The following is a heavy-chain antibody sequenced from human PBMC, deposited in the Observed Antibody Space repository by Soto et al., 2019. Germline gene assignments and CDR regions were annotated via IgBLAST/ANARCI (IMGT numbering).Heavy chain of an antibody. D-gene: IGHD4-17*01. V-gene: IGHV4-30-4*01. J-gene: IGHJ4*02. CDR1: GGSITSGDYS. CDR3: ASGSTVINTLDF. CDR2: NYFGGST. Sequence: QVQLQESGPGLVKPSQTLSLTCTVSGGSITSGDYSWSWIRQPPGKGLEWVGYNYFGGSTYYNPSLESRITISLDTAKNQFSLDLTSVTAADPAVYYCASGSTVINTLDFWGQGTLVTVSS.